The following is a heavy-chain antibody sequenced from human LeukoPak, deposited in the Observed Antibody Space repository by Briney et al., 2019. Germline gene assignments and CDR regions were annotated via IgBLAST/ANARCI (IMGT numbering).Heavy chain of an antibody. V-gene: IGHV1-24*01. CDR2: FDPEDGET. Sequence: GASVKVSCKASGGTFSSYAISWVRQAPGQGLEWMGGFDPEDGETIYAQKFQGRVTMTEDTSTDTAYMELSSLRSEDTTVYYCATVSTLDYWGQGTLVTVSS. D-gene: IGHD1-1*01. CDR1: GGTFSSYA. J-gene: IGHJ4*02. CDR3: ATVSTLDY.